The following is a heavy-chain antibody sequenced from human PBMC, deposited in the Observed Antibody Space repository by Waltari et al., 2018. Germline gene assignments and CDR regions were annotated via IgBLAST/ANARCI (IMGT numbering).Heavy chain of an antibody. Sequence: EVQLLESGGGLVQPGGSLRLSCAASGFTFSSYAMIWVRQAQGKGLEWVSAMSCSGGSTYYADSVKVRFTIARDNSKNTLYLQMNSLRAEDTAVYYCAKAGSFRLVNYFDYWGQGTLVTVSS. V-gene: IGHV3-23*01. CDR2: MSCSGGST. J-gene: IGHJ4*02. CDR3: AKAGSFRLVNYFDY. CDR1: GFTFSSYA. D-gene: IGHD3-10*01.